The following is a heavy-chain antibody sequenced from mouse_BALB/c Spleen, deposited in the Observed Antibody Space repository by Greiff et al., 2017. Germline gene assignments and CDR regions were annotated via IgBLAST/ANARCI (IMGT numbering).Heavy chain of an antibody. J-gene: IGHJ4*01. CDR3: ARHYYGSRDYAMDY. CDR1: GFAFSSYD. CDR2: ISSGGGST. D-gene: IGHD1-1*01. Sequence: DVMLVESGGGLVKPGGSLKLSCAASGFAFSSYDMSWVRQTPEKRLEWVAYISSGGGSTYYPDTVKGRFTISRDNAKNTLYLQMSSLKSEDTAMYYCARHYYGSRDYAMDYWGQGTSVTVSS. V-gene: IGHV5-12-1*01.